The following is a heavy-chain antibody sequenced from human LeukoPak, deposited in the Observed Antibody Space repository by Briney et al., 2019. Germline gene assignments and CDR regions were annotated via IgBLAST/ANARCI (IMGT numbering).Heavy chain of an antibody. Sequence: GGSLRLSCAASEFTFSSYAMSWVRQAPGKGLEWVSAISGSGGSTYYADSVKGRFTISRDNSKNTLYLQMNSLRAEDTAVYYCARGVGYYDSSGYYVDAYDIWGQGTMVTVSS. D-gene: IGHD3-22*01. V-gene: IGHV3-23*01. CDR1: EFTFSSYA. CDR3: ARGVGYYDSSGYYVDAYDI. CDR2: ISGSGGST. J-gene: IGHJ3*02.